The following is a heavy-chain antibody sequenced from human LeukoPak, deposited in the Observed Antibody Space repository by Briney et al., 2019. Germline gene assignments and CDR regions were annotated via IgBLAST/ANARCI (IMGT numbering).Heavy chain of an antibody. V-gene: IGHV3-30*18. CDR1: GFTFSSFG. CDR2: LSYDGTNN. D-gene: IGHD4-17*01. CDR3: AKDASTVTLHADS. J-gene: IGHJ5*01. Sequence: GGSLRLSCAASGFTFSSFGMHWVRQAPGKGLEWVAVLSYDGTNNYYADSVKGRFTISRDNSKNTLYLQMNSLRAEDTAVYYCAKDASTVTLHADSRGQGTLVTVSS.